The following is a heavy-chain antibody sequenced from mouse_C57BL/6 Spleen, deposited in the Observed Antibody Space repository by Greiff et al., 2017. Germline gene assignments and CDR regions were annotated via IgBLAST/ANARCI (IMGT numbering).Heavy chain of an antibody. CDR3: ARGDYDGVYAMDY. D-gene: IGHD2-4*01. CDR2: FDPANGNT. CDR1: GFNIKNTY. Sequence: EVQRVESVAELVRPGASVKLSCTASGFNIKNTYMHWVKQRPEQGLEWIGRFDPANGNTKYAPKFQGKATINADTSSNTAYLQLSSLTSEDTAIYYCARGDYDGVYAMDYWGQGTSVTVSS. V-gene: IGHV14-3*01. J-gene: IGHJ4*01.